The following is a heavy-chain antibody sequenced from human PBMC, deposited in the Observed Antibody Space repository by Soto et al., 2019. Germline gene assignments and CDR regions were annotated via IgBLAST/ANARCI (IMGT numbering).Heavy chain of an antibody. CDR2: ISSSSSYI. CDR1: GFTFSSYS. Sequence: CAASGFTFSSYSMNWVRQAPGKGLEWVSSISSSSSYIYYADSVKGRFTISRDNAKNSLYLQMNSLRAEDTAVYYCARAVTGTNWFDPWGQGTLVTVSS. CDR3: ARAVTGTNWFDP. J-gene: IGHJ5*02. D-gene: IGHD1-7*01. V-gene: IGHV3-21*01.